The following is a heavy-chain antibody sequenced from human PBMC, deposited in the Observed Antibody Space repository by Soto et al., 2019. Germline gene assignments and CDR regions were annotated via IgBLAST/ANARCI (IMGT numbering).Heavy chain of an antibody. Sequence: ASVKVSCKASGYTFASYGITWVRQAPGQGLEWMGWISAYNGNTNYAQKLQGRVTMTTDTSTSTACMELRSLRSDDTAVYYCARDLEIRYYDFWTGSSAYWGQGTLVTVSS. CDR2: ISAYNGNT. V-gene: IGHV1-18*01. J-gene: IGHJ4*02. CDR3: ARDLEIRYYDFWTGSSAY. CDR1: GYTFASYG. D-gene: IGHD3-3*01.